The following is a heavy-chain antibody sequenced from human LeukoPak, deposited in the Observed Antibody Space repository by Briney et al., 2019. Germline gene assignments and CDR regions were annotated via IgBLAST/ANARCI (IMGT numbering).Heavy chain of an antibody. CDR1: GFTFSSYS. Sequence: PGGSLRLSCAASGFTFSSYSMNWVRQAPGKGLEWVSSISSSSSYIYYADSVKGRFTISRDNSKNTLYLQMNSLRAENTAVYYCARDWKGGFLEWLLFTYLFDIWGQGTMVTVSS. CDR2: ISSSSSYI. V-gene: IGHV3-21*01. J-gene: IGHJ3*02. D-gene: IGHD3-3*01. CDR3: ARDWKGGFLEWLLFTYLFDI.